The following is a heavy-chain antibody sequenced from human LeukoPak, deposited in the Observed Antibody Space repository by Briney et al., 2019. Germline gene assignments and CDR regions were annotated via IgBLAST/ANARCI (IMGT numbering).Heavy chain of an antibody. CDR2: MNPNSGNT. D-gene: IGHD3-3*01. CDR1: GYTFTFYT. CDR3: ARSPPLLRFLEWLSGYYMDV. J-gene: IGHJ6*03. Sequence: ASVKVSCKPSGYTFTFYTIYWMRQATGQGLEWMGWMNPNSGNTGYAQKFQGRVTITRNTSISTAYMELSSLRSEDTAVYYCARSPPLLRFLEWLSGYYMDVWGKGTTVTVSS. V-gene: IGHV1-8*03.